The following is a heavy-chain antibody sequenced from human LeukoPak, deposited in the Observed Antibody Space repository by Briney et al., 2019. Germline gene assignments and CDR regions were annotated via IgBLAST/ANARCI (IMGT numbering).Heavy chain of an antibody. CDR1: GFTFSSYW. D-gene: IGHD6-13*01. Sequence: GGSLRLSCAASGFTFSSYWMSWVRQAPGKGLEWVANIKQDGSEKYYVDSVKGRFTISRDNAKNSLYLQMNSLRAEETAVYYCARGTIAAAGYYYFDYWGQGTQVTVSS. J-gene: IGHJ4*02. CDR3: ARGTIAAAGYYYFDY. V-gene: IGHV3-7*04. CDR2: IKQDGSEK.